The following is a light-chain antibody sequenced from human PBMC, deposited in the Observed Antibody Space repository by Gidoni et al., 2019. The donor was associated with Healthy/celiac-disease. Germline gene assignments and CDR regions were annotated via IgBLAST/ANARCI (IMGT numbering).Light chain of an antibody. Sequence: DIVMTQSPRSLPVTPGEPASISCRSSQSLLHSNGYNYLVWYLQKPGPSPQLLIYLCSNRASGVPDRFSGSGSGTDFTLKISRVEADDVGVYYCMQALQTPRTFGQGTKLEIK. CDR2: LCS. CDR1: QSLLHSNGYNY. J-gene: IGKJ2*01. V-gene: IGKV2-28*01. CDR3: MQALQTPRT.